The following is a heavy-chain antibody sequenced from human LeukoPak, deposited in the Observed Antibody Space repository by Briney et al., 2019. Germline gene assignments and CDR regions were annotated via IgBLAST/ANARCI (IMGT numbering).Heavy chain of an antibody. V-gene: IGHV1-69*06. J-gene: IGHJ4*02. CDR3: ARDPPGRPYSSSSYG. CDR2: IIPMFGTA. Sequence: SVKVSCKASGGTFSSHAISWVRQAPGQGLEWMGGIIPMFGTANYAQKFQGRVTITADKSTSTAYMELSSLRSEDTAVYYCARDPPGRPYSSSSYGWGQGTLVTVSS. CDR1: GGTFSSHA. D-gene: IGHD6-6*01.